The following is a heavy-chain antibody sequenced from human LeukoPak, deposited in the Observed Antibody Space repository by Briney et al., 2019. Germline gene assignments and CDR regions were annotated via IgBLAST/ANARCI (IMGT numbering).Heavy chain of an antibody. CDR3: ARGEVVPAT. V-gene: IGHV4-59*01. CDR2: IYYSGST. Sequence: PSETLSLTCTVSGGSISSYYWSWIRQPPGKGLEWIGYIYYSGSTNYNPSLKSRVTISVDTSKNQFSLKLSSVTAADTAVYYCARGEVVPATWGQGTLVTVSS. CDR1: GGSISSYY. J-gene: IGHJ4*02. D-gene: IGHD2-2*01.